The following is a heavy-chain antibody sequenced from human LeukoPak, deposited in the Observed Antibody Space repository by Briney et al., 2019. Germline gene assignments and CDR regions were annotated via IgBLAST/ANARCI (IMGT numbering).Heavy chain of an antibody. CDR3: AKGSAAGCPYYFDN. D-gene: IGHD6-13*01. CDR2: ISDSGGDR. Sequence: GGSLRLSCVASGFTFGSYAMSWVRQAPGQGRDWVSAISDSGGDRYSADSVKGRFIISRDNSKNTLKLQMNSLRAEDTAIYYCAKGSAAGCPYYFDNWGQGTLVTVSS. J-gene: IGHJ4*02. V-gene: IGHV3-23*01. CDR1: GFTFGSYA.